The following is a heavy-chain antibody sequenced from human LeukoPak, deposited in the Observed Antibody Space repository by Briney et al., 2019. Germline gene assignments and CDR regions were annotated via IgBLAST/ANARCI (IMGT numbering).Heavy chain of an antibody. CDR3: AKDQSYYYDSSGYYQSFLFDY. CDR1: GFSFSSYA. V-gene: IGHV3-23*01. Sequence: GGSLRLSCAASGFSFSSYAMSWVRQAPGKGLEWVSAISGSGGSTYYADSVKGRFTISRDNSKNTLYLQMNSLRAEDTAVYYCAKDQSYYYDSSGYYQSFLFDYWGQGTLVTVSS. J-gene: IGHJ4*02. D-gene: IGHD3-22*01. CDR2: ISGSGGST.